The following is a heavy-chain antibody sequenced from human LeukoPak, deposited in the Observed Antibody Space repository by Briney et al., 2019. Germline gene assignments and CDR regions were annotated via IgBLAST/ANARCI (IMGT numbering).Heavy chain of an antibody. V-gene: IGHV3-30*02. CDR2: IRHDGSNK. J-gene: IGHJ4*02. Sequence: PGGSLRLSCAASGFPFSSYAMHWVRQAPGKGLEWVGFIRHDGSNKYHRDSVKGRFTISRDDSKNTLYLQMNSLRAEDTAVYYCARDLGIAAAGHWGQGTLVTVSS. CDR1: GFPFSSYA. D-gene: IGHD6-13*01. CDR3: ARDLGIAAAGH.